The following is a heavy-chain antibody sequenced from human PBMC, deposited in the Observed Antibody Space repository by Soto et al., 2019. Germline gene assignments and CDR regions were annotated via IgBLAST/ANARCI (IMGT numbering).Heavy chain of an antibody. Sequence: SETLSLTCTVSGGSISSSSYYWGWIRQPPGKGLEWIGSIYYSGSTYYNPSLKSRVTISVDTSKNQFSLKLSSVTAADTAVYYCAKDRGGGGYPLFDSWGQGTLVTVSS. CDR2: IYYSGST. D-gene: IGHD2-15*01. CDR1: GGSISSSSYY. J-gene: IGHJ4*02. CDR3: AKDRGGGGYPLFDS. V-gene: IGHV4-39*02.